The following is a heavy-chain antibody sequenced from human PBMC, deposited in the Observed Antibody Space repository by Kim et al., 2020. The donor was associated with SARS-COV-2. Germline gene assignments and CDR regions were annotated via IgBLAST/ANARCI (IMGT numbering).Heavy chain of an antibody. D-gene: IGHD3-10*01. V-gene: IGHV4-61*02. Sequence: SETLSLTCTVSGGSISSGSYYWSWIRQPAGKGLEWIGRIYTSGSTNYNPSLKSRVTISVDTSKNQFSLKLSSVTAADTAVYYCARVGVMVRGRFYFDYWGQGTLVTVSS. CDR3: ARVGVMVRGRFYFDY. J-gene: IGHJ4*02. CDR1: GGSISSGSYY. CDR2: IYTSGST.